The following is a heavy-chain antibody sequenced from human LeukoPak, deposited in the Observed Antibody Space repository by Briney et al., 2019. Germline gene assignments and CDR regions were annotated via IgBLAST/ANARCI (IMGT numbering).Heavy chain of an antibody. Sequence: GGSLRLSCAASGFTFSNYAMHWVRQAPGKGLEWVANIKQGGGAVFYVDSVKGRFTISRDNAKNSVYLQMNSLRVEDTALYYCAADFGFVDYWGQGTPVTVSS. V-gene: IGHV3-7*01. CDR2: IKQGGGAV. CDR3: AADFGFVDY. J-gene: IGHJ4*02. CDR1: GFTFSNYA. D-gene: IGHD3-10*01.